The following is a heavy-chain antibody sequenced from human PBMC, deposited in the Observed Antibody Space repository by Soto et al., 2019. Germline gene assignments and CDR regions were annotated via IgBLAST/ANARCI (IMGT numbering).Heavy chain of an antibody. D-gene: IGHD1-26*01. Sequence: EVQLLDSGGGLVQPGGSLRLSCAVSGFSFSNYVVNWVRQAPGEGLEWVSAVTGSGGSTYYADSVKGRFTISRDNSENTLYLQMNSLRAEDTAVYYCAKLGGTYPNYYFDYWGQGALVTVSS. CDR3: AKLGGTYPNYYFDY. CDR2: VTGSGGST. CDR1: GFSFSNYV. J-gene: IGHJ4*02. V-gene: IGHV3-23*01.